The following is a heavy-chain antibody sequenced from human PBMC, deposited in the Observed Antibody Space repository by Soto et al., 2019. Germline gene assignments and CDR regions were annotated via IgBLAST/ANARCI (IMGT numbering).Heavy chain of an antibody. V-gene: IGHV5-51*01. D-gene: IGHD6-6*01. Sequence: GESLKISCQGSGYSFASYWIGWVRQMPGKDLGWMGIIYPGDSDTRYSPSFQGQVTISADKSLRTAYLQWTSLKASDTALYYCARTRSFTLGFYYDGMDVWGQGTTVTVSS. J-gene: IGHJ6*02. CDR2: IYPGDSDT. CDR1: GYSFASYW. CDR3: ARTRSFTLGFYYDGMDV.